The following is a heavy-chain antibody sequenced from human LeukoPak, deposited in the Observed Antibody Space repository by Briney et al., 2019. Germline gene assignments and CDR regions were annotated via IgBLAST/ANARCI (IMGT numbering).Heavy chain of an antibody. CDR1: GFTFSDYY. CDR3: ARTGDGYSSFSYYYYMDV. D-gene: IGHD5-24*01. Sequence: GGSLRLSCAASGFTFSDYYMSWIRQAPGKGLEWLSCISTTSSTRYYADSVKGRFTISRDNAKKSLYLQVNSLRAEDTAVYYCARTGDGYSSFSYYYYMDVWGKGTTISVSS. V-gene: IGHV3-11*04. J-gene: IGHJ6*03. CDR2: ISTTSSTR.